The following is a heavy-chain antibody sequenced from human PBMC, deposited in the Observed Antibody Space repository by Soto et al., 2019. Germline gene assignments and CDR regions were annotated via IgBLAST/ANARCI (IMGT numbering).Heavy chain of an antibody. CDR3: ASEPPQPSETEFYYYGMDV. J-gene: IGHJ6*02. CDR1: GYSFTSYW. D-gene: IGHD2-2*01. Sequence: PGESLKISCKGSGYSFTSYWISWVRQMPGKGLEWMGRIDPSDSYTNYSPSFQGHVTISADKSISTAYLQWSSLKASDTAMYYCASEPPQPSETEFYYYGMDVWGQGTTVTVSS. CDR2: IDPSDSYT. V-gene: IGHV5-10-1*01.